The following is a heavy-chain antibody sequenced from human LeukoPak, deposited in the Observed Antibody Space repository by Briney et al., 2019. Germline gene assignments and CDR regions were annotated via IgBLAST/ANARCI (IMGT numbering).Heavy chain of an antibody. D-gene: IGHD3-3*01. CDR3: AKANDFWSGPDAFDI. V-gene: IGHV3-30*02. CDR2: IHYDGSNK. Sequence: GGSLRLSCGACRFTFSRYGMHWVRQAPGKGLEWVTFIHYDGSNKYYADSVKGRFTISRDSSENTLYLKMNSLTAEDTAVYYCAKANDFWSGPDAFDIWGQGTMVTVSS. J-gene: IGHJ3*02. CDR1: RFTFSRYG.